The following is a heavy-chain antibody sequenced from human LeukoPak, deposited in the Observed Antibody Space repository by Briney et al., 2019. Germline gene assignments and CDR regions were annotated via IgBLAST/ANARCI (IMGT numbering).Heavy chain of an antibody. Sequence: PGGSLRLSCAASGFTFDDYGMSWVRQAPGKGLEWVSGINWNGGSTGYADSVEGRFTISRDNAKNSLYLQMNSLRAEDTALYYCARAYYGSGTYYYYYYYMDVWGKGTTVTVSS. J-gene: IGHJ6*03. CDR3: ARAYYGSGTYYYYYYYMDV. V-gene: IGHV3-20*04. CDR1: GFTFDDYG. D-gene: IGHD3-10*01. CDR2: INWNGGST.